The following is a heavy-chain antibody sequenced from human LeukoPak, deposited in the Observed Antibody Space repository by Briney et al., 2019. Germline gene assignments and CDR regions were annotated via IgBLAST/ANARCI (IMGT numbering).Heavy chain of an antibody. CDR2: ISGSGGST. J-gene: IGHJ6*02. D-gene: IGHD3-3*01. Sequence: GGSLRLSCAASGFTFSSYAMSWVRQAPGKGLEWVSAISGSGGSTYYADSAKGRFTISRDNSKNTLYLQMNSLRAEDTAVYYCARDGVSRRYYYYGMDVWGQGTTVTVSS. V-gene: IGHV3-23*01. CDR1: GFTFSSYA. CDR3: ARDGVSRRYYYYGMDV.